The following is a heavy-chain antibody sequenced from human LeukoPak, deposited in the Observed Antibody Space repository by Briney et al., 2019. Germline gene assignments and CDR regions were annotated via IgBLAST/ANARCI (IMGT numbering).Heavy chain of an antibody. J-gene: IGHJ6*02. D-gene: IGHD2/OR15-2a*01. V-gene: IGHV4-59*12. CDR2: IYYSGSS. CDR1: GGSISGDY. Sequence: SETLSLTCTVSGGSISGDYWSWIRQPPGKGLEWIGYIYYSGSSNYNPSLKSRVTISVDTSKNQFSLKLNSVTAADTAVYYCARLGRRFYNMDVWGQGTTVTVSS. CDR3: ARLGRRFYNMDV.